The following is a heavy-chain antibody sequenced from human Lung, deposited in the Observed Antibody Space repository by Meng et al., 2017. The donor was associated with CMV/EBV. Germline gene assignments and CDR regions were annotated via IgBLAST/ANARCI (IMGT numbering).Heavy chain of an antibody. J-gene: IGHJ5*02. V-gene: IGHV3-30-3*01. Sequence: AASGFTVSGYAFPWVRQAPGKGLEWVAVISYDGTNKLYADSVKGRFTLSRDNSKNTLYLQMTSLKSEDTALYYCARGGFSASSPSDLWGQGTLVTVSS. D-gene: IGHD6-6*01. CDR2: ISYDGTNK. CDR1: GFTVSGYA. CDR3: ARGGFSASSPSDL.